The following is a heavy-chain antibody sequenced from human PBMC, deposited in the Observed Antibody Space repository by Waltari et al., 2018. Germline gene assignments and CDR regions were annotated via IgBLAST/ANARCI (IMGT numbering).Heavy chain of an antibody. J-gene: IGHJ4*02. CDR1: GFTFSTYW. Sequence: EVQLVESGGGLVQPGGSLRLSCAASGFTFSTYWMTWVRQAPGKGLEWGDNIREDGSEKYYVDSVKVRFTTSRDNAKNSLYLQRNSLRAEDTAVYYCARGGGGGDYWGQGTLVTVSS. CDR2: IREDGSEK. CDR3: ARGGGGGDY. V-gene: IGHV3-7*01. D-gene: IGHD3-10*01.